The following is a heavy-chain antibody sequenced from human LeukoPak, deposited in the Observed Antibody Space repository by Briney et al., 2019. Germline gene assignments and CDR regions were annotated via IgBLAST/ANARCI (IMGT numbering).Heavy chain of an antibody. Sequence: SETLSLTCTVSGGSISSGGYYWSWIRQHPGKGLEWIGYIYYSGSTYYNPSLKSRVTISVDTSKNQFSLKLSSVTAADTAVYYCASDPTVTTSAEYFQHWGQGTLVTVSS. J-gene: IGHJ1*01. D-gene: IGHD4-11*01. CDR3: ASDPTVTTSAEYFQH. CDR2: IYYSGST. CDR1: GGSISSGGYY. V-gene: IGHV4-31*03.